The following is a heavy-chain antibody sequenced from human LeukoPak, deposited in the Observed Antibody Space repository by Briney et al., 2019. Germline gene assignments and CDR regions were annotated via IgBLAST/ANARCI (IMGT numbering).Heavy chain of an antibody. V-gene: IGHV4-4*07. D-gene: IGHD3-22*01. Sequence: SETLSLTCTVSGGSISSYYWSWIRQPAGKGLEWTGRIYTSGSTNYNPSLKSRVTMSVDTSKNQFSLKLSSVTAADTAVYYCARDGDYDSSGYYSPFDYWGQGTLVTVSS. CDR2: IYTSGST. CDR1: GGSISSYY. J-gene: IGHJ4*02. CDR3: ARDGDYDSSGYYSPFDY.